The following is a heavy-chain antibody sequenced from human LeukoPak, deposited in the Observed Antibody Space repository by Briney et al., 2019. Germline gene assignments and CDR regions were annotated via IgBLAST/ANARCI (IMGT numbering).Heavy chain of an antibody. D-gene: IGHD1-26*01. CDR1: SGSISSGSYY. CDR2: IYTSGST. Sequence: SETLSLTCTVSSGSISSGSYYWSWIRQPAGKGLEWIGRIYTSGSTNYNPSLKSRASISVDTSKNQFSLKLSSVTAADTAVYYCARTLSGSYSDVYYFDYWGQGTLVTVSS. V-gene: IGHV4-61*02. J-gene: IGHJ4*02. CDR3: ARTLSGSYSDVYYFDY.